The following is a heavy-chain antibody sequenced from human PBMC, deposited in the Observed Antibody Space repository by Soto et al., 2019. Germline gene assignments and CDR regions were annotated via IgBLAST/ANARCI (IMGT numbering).Heavy chain of an antibody. CDR2: IYYSGST. D-gene: IGHD6-19*01. CDR3: ARHSFEQWLSHFNY. V-gene: IGHV4-39*01. Sequence: SETLSLTCTVSGGSISSSSYYWGWIRQPPGKGLEWIGSIYYSGSTYYNPSLKSRVTISVDTSKNQFSLKLSSVTAADTAVYYCARHSFEQWLSHFNYWGQGTLVT. CDR1: GGSISSSSYY. J-gene: IGHJ4*02.